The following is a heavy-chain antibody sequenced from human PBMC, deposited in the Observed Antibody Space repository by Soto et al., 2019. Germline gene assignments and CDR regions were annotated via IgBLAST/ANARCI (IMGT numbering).Heavy chain of an antibody. J-gene: IGHJ4*02. Sequence: ASVKVSCKTSGYTFTSYGISWVRQAPGQGLEWMGWISVHNGNTNYGQKFQGRVTMSTDTTTNTAYMELRSLRSDDTAVYYCARAYFSAIDYWGQGSLVTVSS. CDR3: ARAYFSAIDY. CDR2: ISVHNGNT. CDR1: GYTFTSYG. D-gene: IGHD1-26*01. V-gene: IGHV1-18*04.